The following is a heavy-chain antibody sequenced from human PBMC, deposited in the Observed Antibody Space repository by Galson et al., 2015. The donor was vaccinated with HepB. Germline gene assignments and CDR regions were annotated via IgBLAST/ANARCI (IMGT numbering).Heavy chain of an antibody. CDR1: GYIFTGYY. Sequence: SVKVSCKASGYIFTGYYMHWVRQAPGQGLEWMGWINPNSGGTNSPQKFQGRVTMTRDTSISTAYMELSRLRSDDTAIYYCARGGGSSSWYAAFDIWGQGTMVTVSS. V-gene: IGHV1-2*02. CDR3: ARGGGSSSWYAAFDI. CDR2: INPNSGGT. D-gene: IGHD6-13*01. J-gene: IGHJ3*02.